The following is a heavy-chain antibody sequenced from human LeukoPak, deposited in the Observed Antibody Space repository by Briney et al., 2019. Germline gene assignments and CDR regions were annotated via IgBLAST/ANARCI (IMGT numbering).Heavy chain of an antibody. D-gene: IGHD6-19*01. CDR1: GFTVSSTY. J-gene: IGHJ4*02. CDR2: IYSGGNI. CDR3: ARSHSGWYDY. Sequence: TGGSLRLSCAASGFTVSSTYMSWVRQAPGKGLEWVSVIYSGGNIYYIDSVKGRFTISRDTSKNTLYLQMNSLRAEDTAVYYCARSHSGWYDYWGQGTLVTVSS. V-gene: IGHV3-53*01.